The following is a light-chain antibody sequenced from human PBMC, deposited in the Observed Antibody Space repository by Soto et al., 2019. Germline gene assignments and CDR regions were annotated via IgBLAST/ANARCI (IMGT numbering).Light chain of an antibody. J-gene: IGLJ2*01. Sequence: SSELIQSPSVSVSPGQTASITCSGDKLGDKYICWYQQRSGQSPVLVIYQDNKRPSGIPERFSGSNSGNTATLTISGTQAMDEADYYCQAWDSSTVVFGGGTKLTVL. CDR2: QDN. CDR3: QAWDSSTVV. V-gene: IGLV3-1*01. CDR1: KLGDKY.